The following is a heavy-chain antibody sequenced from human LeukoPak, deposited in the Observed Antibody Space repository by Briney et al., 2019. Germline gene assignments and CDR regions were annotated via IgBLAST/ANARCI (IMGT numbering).Heavy chain of an antibody. CDR3: TRHPYYYDNSNAFDI. Sequence: GGSLKPSCAASGFTLSGSAMHWVRQASGRGLEWVGRIRSKANNYATAYAASVKGRFTISRDDSKNTAYLQMNSLKTEDTAVYYCTRHPYYYDNSNAFDIWGQGTMVTVSS. CDR1: GFTLSGSA. D-gene: IGHD3-22*01. J-gene: IGHJ3*02. CDR2: IRSKANNYAT. V-gene: IGHV3-73*01.